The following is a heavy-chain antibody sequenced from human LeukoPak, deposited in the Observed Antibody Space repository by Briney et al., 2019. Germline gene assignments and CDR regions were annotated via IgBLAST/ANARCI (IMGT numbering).Heavy chain of an antibody. CDR2: VDPEDGET. CDR1: GYTFTDYY. V-gene: IGHV1-69-2*01. D-gene: IGHD3-3*01. CDR3: ATVNRRGRWLRFLGHYYYMDV. J-gene: IGHJ6*03. Sequence: ATVKISCKASGYTFTDYYMHWVQPAPGKGLAWMGRVDPEDGETIYAEKFQGRVTITADTSTDTAYMELSSLRSEDTAVYYCATVNRRGRWLRFLGHYYYMDVWGKGTTVTVSS.